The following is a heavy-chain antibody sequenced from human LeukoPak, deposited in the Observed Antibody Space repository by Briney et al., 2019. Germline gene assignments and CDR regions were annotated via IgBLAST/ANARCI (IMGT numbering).Heavy chain of an antibody. Sequence: ASVKVSCKASGYTFTSYDINWVRQATGQGLEWMGWMNPNSGNTGYAQKFQGRVTITRNTSISTAYMELSSLRSEDAAVYYCASKVSSGYYYGEYFQHWGQGTLVTVSS. D-gene: IGHD3-22*01. V-gene: IGHV1-8*03. CDR1: GYTFTSYD. CDR2: MNPNSGNT. J-gene: IGHJ1*01. CDR3: ASKVSSGYYYGEYFQH.